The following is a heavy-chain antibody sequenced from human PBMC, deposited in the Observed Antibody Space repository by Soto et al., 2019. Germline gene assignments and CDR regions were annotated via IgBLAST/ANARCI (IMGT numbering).Heavy chain of an antibody. D-gene: IGHD2-21*02. CDR2: INSDGTST. V-gene: IGHV3-74*01. J-gene: IGHJ5*02. CDR3: VRATSSSDCKNFDP. CDR1: GFTFSSYW. Sequence: EVQLVESGGGLVQPGGSLRLSCAASGFTFSSYWIHWVRQAPGKGLEWVSRINSDGTSTSHADSVRGRFTISSDNARHSLFLQMNSLRADDRAVYYCVRATSSSDCKNFDPWGRGILATVSS.